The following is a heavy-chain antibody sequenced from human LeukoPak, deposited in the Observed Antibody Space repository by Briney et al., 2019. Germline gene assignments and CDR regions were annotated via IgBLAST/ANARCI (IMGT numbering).Heavy chain of an antibody. V-gene: IGHV4-34*01. D-gene: IGHD3-10*01. CDR3: AKSDYYGASDY. CDR1: GGSSSGYY. Sequence: SETLSLTCAVYGGSSSGYYWSWIRQPPGKGLEWIGEINHSGSTNYNPSLKSRVTISVDTFRNQFSLKLTSVTAADTAIYYCAKSDYYGASDYWGQGTLVTVSS. CDR2: INHSGST. J-gene: IGHJ4*02.